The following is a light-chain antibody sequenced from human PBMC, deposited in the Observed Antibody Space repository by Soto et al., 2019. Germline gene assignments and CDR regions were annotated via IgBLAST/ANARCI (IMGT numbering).Light chain of an antibody. J-gene: IGLJ1*01. V-gene: IGLV1-51*02. CDR3: GTGDSSLTAHV. CDR2: ENN. Sequence: QSVLTQPPSVSAAPGQKVTISCSGSSSNIGNNYVSWYQQLPGTAPKLLIYENNKRPSGIPDRFSGSKSGTSATLGITGLQTGDEADYYSGTGDSSLTAHVFGPGTKVPVL. CDR1: SSNIGNNY.